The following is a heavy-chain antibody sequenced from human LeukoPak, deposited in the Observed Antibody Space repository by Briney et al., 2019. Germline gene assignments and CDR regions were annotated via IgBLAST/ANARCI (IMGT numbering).Heavy chain of an antibody. Sequence: ASVKVSCKASGYTFTGYYMHWVRQAPGQGLEWMGWINPNSGGTNYAQKLQGRVTMTRDTSISTAYMELSRLRSDDTAVYYCARDRYAYSSGWYYFDYWGQGTLVTVSS. D-gene: IGHD6-19*01. CDR2: INPNSGGT. CDR3: ARDRYAYSSGWYYFDY. V-gene: IGHV1-2*02. CDR1: GYTFTGYY. J-gene: IGHJ4*02.